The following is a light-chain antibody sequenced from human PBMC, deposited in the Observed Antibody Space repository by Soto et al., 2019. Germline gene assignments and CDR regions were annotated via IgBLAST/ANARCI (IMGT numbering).Light chain of an antibody. J-gene: IGKJ4*01. V-gene: IGKV3-15*01. Sequence: EVLMTQSPATVSVSAGDSATLTCRASQSVYNNLAWYQQKPGQAPRLLIYGASTRATGLPVRFSGSGSGTEFTLTISDLQSEDSAVYFCQQYNNWPPLTFGGGTKVEI. CDR3: QQYNNWPPLT. CDR1: QSVYNN. CDR2: GAS.